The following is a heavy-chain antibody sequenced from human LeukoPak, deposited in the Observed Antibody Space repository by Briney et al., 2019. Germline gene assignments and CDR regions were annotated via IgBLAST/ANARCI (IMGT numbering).Heavy chain of an antibody. CDR3: AKGYYDYVWGSYYFDY. D-gene: IGHD3-16*01. Sequence: PGGSLRLSXAASGFTFGSYAMSWVRQAPGKGLEWVSAISGSGGSTYYADSVKGRFTISRDNSRDTLYLQMNSLRAEDTAVYYCAKGYYDYVWGSYYFDYWGQGTLVTVSS. CDR2: ISGSGGST. V-gene: IGHV3-23*01. CDR1: GFTFGSYA. J-gene: IGHJ4*02.